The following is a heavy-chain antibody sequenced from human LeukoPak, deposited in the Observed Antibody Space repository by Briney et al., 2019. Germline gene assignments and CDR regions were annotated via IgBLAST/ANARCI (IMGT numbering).Heavy chain of an antibody. J-gene: IGHJ4*02. CDR1: GLTFSSYS. CDR3: TRGFDISDY. D-gene: IGHD3-3*02. V-gene: IGHV3-48*04. CDR2: ISSSGGKT. Sequence: PGGSLRLSCAVPGLTFSSYSMNWVRQAPGKGLEWVSYISSSGGKTYYADSVRGRFTISRDNAKNSLYLQMNTLRVEDTAMYYCTRGFDISDYWGQGTVVTVSS.